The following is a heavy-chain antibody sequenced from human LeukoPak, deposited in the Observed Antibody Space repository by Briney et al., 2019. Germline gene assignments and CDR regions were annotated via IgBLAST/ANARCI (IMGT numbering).Heavy chain of an antibody. J-gene: IGHJ4*02. Sequence: GRSLRLSCAASGLTFRTYGMHWVRQAPGKGLEWVAVISYDGSNKYYADSVKGRFTISRDNSKNTLYLQMNSLRAEDTAVYYCAKEGYWGQGTLVTVSS. CDR2: ISYDGSNK. CDR1: GLTFRTYG. V-gene: IGHV3-30*18. CDR3: AKEGY.